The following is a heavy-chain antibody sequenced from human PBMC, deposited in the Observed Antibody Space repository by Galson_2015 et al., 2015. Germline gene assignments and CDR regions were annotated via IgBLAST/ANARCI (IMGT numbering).Heavy chain of an antibody. CDR2: IIPIFGTA. V-gene: IGHV1-69*13. J-gene: IGHJ6*03. Sequence: SVKVSCKASGGTFSSYAISWVRQAPGQGLEWMGGIIPIFGTANYAQKFQGRVTITADESTSTAYMELSSLRSEDTAVYYCARVPIVVVPAAMRRGEADYYYYYMDVWGKGTTVTVSS. CDR3: ARVPIVVVPAAMRRGEADYYYYYMDV. CDR1: GGTFSSYA. D-gene: IGHD2-2*01.